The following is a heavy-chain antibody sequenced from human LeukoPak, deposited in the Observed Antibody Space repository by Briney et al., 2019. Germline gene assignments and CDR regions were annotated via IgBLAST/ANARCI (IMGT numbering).Heavy chain of an antibody. CDR1: GFTFDDYA. CDR2: ISWNSGSI. CDR3: AKIAGYSSGWTDY. Sequence: GRSLRLSCAASGFTFDDYAMHWVRQAPGKGLEWVSGISWNSGSIGYADSVKGRFTISRDNAKNSLYLQMNSLRAEDTALYYCAKIAGYSSGWTDYWGQGTLVTVSS. D-gene: IGHD6-19*01. J-gene: IGHJ4*02. V-gene: IGHV3-9*01.